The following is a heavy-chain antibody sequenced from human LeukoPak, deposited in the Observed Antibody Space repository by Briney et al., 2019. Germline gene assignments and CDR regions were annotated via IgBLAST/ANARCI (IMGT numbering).Heavy chain of an antibody. V-gene: IGHV4-4*07. Sequence: SETLSLTCTVSGGSISSYYCSWIRQPAGKGLEWIGRIYTSGSTNYNPSLKSRVTMSVDTSKNQFSLKLSSVTAADTAVYYCASTDTAMVIDAFDIWGQGTMVTVSS. CDR3: ASTDTAMVIDAFDI. CDR2: IYTSGST. D-gene: IGHD5-18*01. J-gene: IGHJ3*02. CDR1: GGSISSYY.